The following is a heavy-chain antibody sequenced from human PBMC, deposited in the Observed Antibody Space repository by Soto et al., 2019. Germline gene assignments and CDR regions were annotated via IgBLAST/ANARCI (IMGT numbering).Heavy chain of an antibody. CDR2: VNPNTGVT. CDR3: TTLRLDP. D-gene: IGHD3-9*01. J-gene: IGHJ5*02. CDR1: GYTFTAFY. V-gene: IGHV1-2*02. Sequence: QVQLVQSGSEVKKPGASVKVSCQASGYTFTAFYMNWVRQAPGQGLEWMGWVNPNTGVTKYAQKFQGRGTMTRDTSINTAYMELSGLTSDDTAVYYCTTLRLDPWGQGTLVTVSS.